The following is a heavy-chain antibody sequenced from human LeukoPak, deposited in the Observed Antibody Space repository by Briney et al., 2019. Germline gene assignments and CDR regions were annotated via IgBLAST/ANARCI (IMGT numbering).Heavy chain of an antibody. V-gene: IGHV4-31*03. D-gene: IGHD3-10*01. CDR2: IYYSGST. Sequence: PSETLSLTCTVSGGSISSGGYYWSWIRQHPGKGLEWIGYIYYSGSTYYNPSLKSRVTISVDTSKNQFSLKLSSVTAADTAVYYCARVKVRGSGWFDPWGQGTLVTVSS. CDR1: GGSISSGGYY. J-gene: IGHJ5*02. CDR3: ARVKVRGSGWFDP.